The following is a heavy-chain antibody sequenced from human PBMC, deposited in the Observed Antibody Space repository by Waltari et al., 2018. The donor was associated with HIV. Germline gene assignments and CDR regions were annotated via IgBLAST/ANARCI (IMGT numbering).Heavy chain of an antibody. J-gene: IGHJ6*02. CDR2: IYYTGTT. Sequence: QLQLQQSGPGLVKPSETLSLTCTVSGGSVINSDYYWDFIRQSPGKGLEWIGNIYYTGTTFYNPSRKSRVTMSADWSRNQFSLRLNSVTAADTAIYYCARRPRMAAFYLYYGMDVWGQGTTVTVSS. V-gene: IGHV4-39*01. D-gene: IGHD2-8*01. CDR1: GGSVINSDYY. CDR3: ARRPRMAAFYLYYGMDV.